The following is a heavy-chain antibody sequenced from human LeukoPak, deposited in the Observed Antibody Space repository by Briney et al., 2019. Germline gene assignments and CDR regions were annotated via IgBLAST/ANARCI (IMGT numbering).Heavy chain of an antibody. V-gene: IGHV1-18*01. Sequence: ASVKVSCKTSGYTFTNYGISGVRQAPGQGRECMGWISPYNGNTIYAQKLQGRVTVTTDTSTSTAYMELRSLRSDATAVYYCTRTVLDCKNGVCYDYWGQGTLVTVSS. D-gene: IGHD2-8*01. CDR2: ISPYNGNT. CDR3: TRTVLDCKNGVCYDY. J-gene: IGHJ4*02. CDR1: GYTFTNYG.